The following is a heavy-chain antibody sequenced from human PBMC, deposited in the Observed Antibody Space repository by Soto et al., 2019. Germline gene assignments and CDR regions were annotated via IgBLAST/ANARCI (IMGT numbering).Heavy chain of an antibody. V-gene: IGHV4-38-2*02. CDR3: ARDAFYGDYGLD. CDR1: GYSISSGYY. J-gene: IGHJ4*02. CDR2: IYHSGST. Sequence: SETLSLTCAVSGYSISSGYYWGWIRQPPGKGLEWIGSIYHSGSTYYNPSLKSRVTISVDTSKNQFSLKLSSVTAADTAVHYCARDAFYGDYGLDWGQGTLVTVSS. D-gene: IGHD4-17*01.